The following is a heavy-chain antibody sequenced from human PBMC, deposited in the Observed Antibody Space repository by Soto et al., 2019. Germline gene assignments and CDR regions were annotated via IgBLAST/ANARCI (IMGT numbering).Heavy chain of an antibody. CDR3: SGGSWDYFDY. D-gene: IGHD2-15*01. V-gene: IGHV4-30-4*01. CDR2: IYYSGST. Sequence: SETLSLTCTVSGGSISSGDYYWSWIRQPPGKGLEWIGYIYYSGSTYYNPSLKSRVTISVDTSKNQFSLKLSSVTAADTAVYYCSGGSWDYFDYWGQGTLVTVYS. J-gene: IGHJ4*02. CDR1: GGSISSGDYY.